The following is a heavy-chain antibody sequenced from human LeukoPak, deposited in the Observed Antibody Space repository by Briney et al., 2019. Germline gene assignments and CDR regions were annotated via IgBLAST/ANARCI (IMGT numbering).Heavy chain of an antibody. J-gene: IGHJ1*01. CDR2: ISTDGTYT. D-gene: IGHD2-21*02. Sequence: GGSLRLSCAASGFTFSSYWMHWVHQAPGKGLVWVSRISTDGTYTKYADSVKGRFTISRDDAKDTLYLQVNSLRAEDTAVYYCAITVDCRATTDCYSYFHHWGQGTLVTVSS. CDR1: GFTFSSYW. CDR3: AITVDCRATTDCYSYFHH. V-gene: IGHV3-74*03.